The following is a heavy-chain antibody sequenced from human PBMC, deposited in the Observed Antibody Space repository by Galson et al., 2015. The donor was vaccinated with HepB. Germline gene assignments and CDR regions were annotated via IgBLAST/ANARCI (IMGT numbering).Heavy chain of an antibody. D-gene: IGHD3-10*01. CDR1: GYIFTSYY. V-gene: IGHV1-46*01. CDR3: AKDSPSMVRGVPQRYLDY. J-gene: IGHJ4*02. CDR2: INPSGGTI. Sequence: SVKVSCKASGYIFTSYYIHWVRQAPGQGLEWMGIINPSGGTITYAQNFQDRITMTRDTSTSTVYMELSSLGSEDTAVYYCAKDSPSMVRGVPQRYLDYWGQGTLVTVSS.